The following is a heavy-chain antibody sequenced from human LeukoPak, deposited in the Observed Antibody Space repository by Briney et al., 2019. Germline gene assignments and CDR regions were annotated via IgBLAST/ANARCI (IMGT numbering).Heavy chain of an antibody. Sequence: PGGSLRLSCAASGFTFSDYYMSWIRQAPGKGLEWVANIKQDESEKYYADSVKGRFTISRDNAKKSLYLQMNNLRAEDTAVYYCARDREDVLFDYWGQGILVTVSS. J-gene: IGHJ4*02. V-gene: IGHV3-7*01. D-gene: IGHD2-8*01. CDR2: IKQDESEK. CDR1: GFTFSDYY. CDR3: ARDREDVLFDY.